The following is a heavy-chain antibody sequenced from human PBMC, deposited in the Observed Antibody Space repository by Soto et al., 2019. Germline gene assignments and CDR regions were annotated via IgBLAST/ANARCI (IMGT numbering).Heavy chain of an antibody. D-gene: IGHD6-13*01. CDR3: AKALFSSSWYYFDY. V-gene: IGHV3-23*01. J-gene: IGHJ4*02. CDR2: ISGSGGST. CDR1: GFTFSSYA. Sequence: GGSLRLSCAASGFTFSSYAMSWVRQAPGKGLEWVSAISGSGGSTYYADSVKGRFTISRDNSKGTLYLQMNSLRAEDTAVYYCAKALFSSSWYYFDYWGQGTLVTVSS.